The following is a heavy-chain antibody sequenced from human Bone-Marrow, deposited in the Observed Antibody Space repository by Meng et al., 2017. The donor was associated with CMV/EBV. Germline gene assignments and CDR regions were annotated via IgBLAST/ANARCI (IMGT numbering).Heavy chain of an antibody. Sequence: GGSLRLSCAASKFTFSNYGMHWVRQAPGKGLEWVAFIRFDGSTEYYADSVKGRFTISRDNSKNTLYLQMNSLRAADTAVYYCAKDEITFFCYTPTDYWAPGTLVTVSS. CDR3: AKDEITFFCYTPTDY. CDR1: KFTFSNYG. V-gene: IGHV3-30*02. D-gene: IGHD3-3*02. CDR2: IRFDGSTE. J-gene: IGHJ4*02.